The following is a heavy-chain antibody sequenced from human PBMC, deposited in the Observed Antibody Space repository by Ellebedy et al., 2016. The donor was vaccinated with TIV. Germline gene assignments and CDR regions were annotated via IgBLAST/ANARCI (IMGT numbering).Heavy chain of an antibody. CDR3: ACLHPYAYNTNDFGY. D-gene: IGHD3-16*01. J-gene: IGHJ4*02. CDR1: GLNSSIYA. CDR2: LGSSDGTT. Sequence: PGGSLRLSCAASGLNSSIYAMSWVRQAPGQGLEWVSSLGSSDGTTYYADSVKCRFTISRDSSRNTLFLQMTSLRVEDSALYYCACLHPYAYNTNDFGYWGQGTLVTVSS. V-gene: IGHV3-23*01.